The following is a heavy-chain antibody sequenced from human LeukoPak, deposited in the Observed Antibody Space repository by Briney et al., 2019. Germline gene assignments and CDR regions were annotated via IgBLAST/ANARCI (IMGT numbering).Heavy chain of an antibody. J-gene: IGHJ4*02. V-gene: IGHV1-46*01. Sequence: GASVKVSCTASGYTFTSYYIHWVRQAPGQGLEWMGIINPSGGSTSYAQKFQGRVTMTRDTSTSTVYMELSSLRSEDSAVYYCAREPRPFDYWGQGTLVTVSS. CDR3: AREPRPFDY. CDR1: GYTFTSYY. CDR2: INPSGGST.